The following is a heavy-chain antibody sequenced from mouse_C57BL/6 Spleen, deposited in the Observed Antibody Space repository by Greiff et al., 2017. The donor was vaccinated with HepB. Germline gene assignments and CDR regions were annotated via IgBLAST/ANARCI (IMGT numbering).Heavy chain of an antibody. Sequence: QVQLQQPGPELVKPGASVKMSCKASGYTFTNYCMHWVKQSPGQGLEWIGDIDPNNGGTSYNKKFKSKATLTVDKSSSTAYMELSSLTSEDSAVYYCARYDYGSSGYWGQGTTLTVSS. V-gene: IGHV1-53*01. CDR2: IDPNNGGT. CDR3: ARYDYGSSGY. J-gene: IGHJ2*01. D-gene: IGHD1-1*01. CDR1: GYTFTNYC.